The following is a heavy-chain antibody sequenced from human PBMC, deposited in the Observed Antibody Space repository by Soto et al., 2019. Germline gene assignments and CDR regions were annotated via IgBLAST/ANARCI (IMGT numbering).Heavy chain of an antibody. D-gene: IGHD3-22*01. J-gene: IGHJ3*02. CDR2: IYYRGST. CDR3: AREREYYYDSSGYADHDAFDS. V-gene: IGHV4-30-4*01. Sequence: QVQLQESGPGLLKPSQTLSLTCTVSGGSISSGDYYWGWIRQPPGKVLEWIGYIYYRGSTYYNPSLNRRVTISVDASKNQFSLKLSSVTAADTAVYFCAREREYYYDSSGYADHDAFDSWGQGTMVTVSS. CDR1: GGSISSGDYY.